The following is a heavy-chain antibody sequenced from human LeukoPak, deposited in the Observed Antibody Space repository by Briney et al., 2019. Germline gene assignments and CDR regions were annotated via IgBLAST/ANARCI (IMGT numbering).Heavy chain of an antibody. CDR1: GYTFTGYY. D-gene: IGHD3-10*01. CDR3: VRPEYGSESYLDY. Sequence: ASVKVSCKASGYTFTGYYIHWVRQAPGQGLEWMGWINPNSGDTNYPRKFQGRVTMTRDTSISTAYMELSRLRSDDTALYYCVRPEYGSESYLDYLGQGTLVTVSS. J-gene: IGHJ4*02. CDR2: INPNSGDT. V-gene: IGHV1-2*02.